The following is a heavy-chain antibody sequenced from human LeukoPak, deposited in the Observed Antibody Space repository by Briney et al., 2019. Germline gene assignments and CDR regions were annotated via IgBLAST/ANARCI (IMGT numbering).Heavy chain of an antibody. V-gene: IGHV4-34*01. J-gene: IGHJ4*02. CDR2: INHSGST. Sequence: SETLSLTCAVYGGSFSGYYWSWIRQPPGKGLEWIGEINHSGSTNYNPSLKSRVTISVDTSKNQFSLKLSSVTAADTAVYYCARVRSGYFDYWGQGTLVTVPS. CDR3: ARVRSGYFDY. CDR1: GGSFSGYY.